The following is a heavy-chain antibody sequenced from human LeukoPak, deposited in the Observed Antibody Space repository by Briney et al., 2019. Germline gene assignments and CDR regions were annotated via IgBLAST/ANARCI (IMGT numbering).Heavy chain of an antibody. CDR2: IYWNDDK. Sequence: ESGPTLVKPTQTLTLTCTFSGFSLSTSGVGVGWIRQPPGKALEWLALIYWNDDKRYSPSLKSRLTITKDTSKNQVVLTMTNMDPVDTATYYCAHRLESWFQGGYYFDYWGQGTLVTVSS. CDR3: AHRLESWFQGGYYFDY. J-gene: IGHJ4*02. CDR1: GFSLSTSGVG. D-gene: IGHD3-22*01. V-gene: IGHV2-5*01.